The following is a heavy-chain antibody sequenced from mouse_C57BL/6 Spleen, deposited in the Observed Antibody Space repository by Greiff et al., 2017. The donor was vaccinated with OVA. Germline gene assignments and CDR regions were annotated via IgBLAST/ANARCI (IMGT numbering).Heavy chain of an antibody. V-gene: IGHV1-42*01. Sequence: VQLQQSGPELVKPGASVKISCKASGYSFTGYYMNWVKQSPEKSLEWIGEINPSTGGTTYNQKFKAKATLTVDKSSSTAYMQLKSLTSEDSAVYYCARSGYYGSGDYWGQGTTLTVSS. J-gene: IGHJ2*01. CDR2: INPSTGGT. CDR1: GYSFTGYY. D-gene: IGHD1-1*01. CDR3: ARSGYYGSGDY.